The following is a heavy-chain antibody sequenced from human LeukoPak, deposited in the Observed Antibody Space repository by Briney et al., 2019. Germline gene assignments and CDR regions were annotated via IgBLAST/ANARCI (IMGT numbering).Heavy chain of an antibody. CDR3: VRHVARAFDI. CDR1: GYSISSGYY. V-gene: IGHV4-38-2*02. CDR2: INHSGST. Sequence: SETLSLTCTVSGYSISSGYYWGWIRQPPGKGLEWIGEINHSGSTKYNPSLKSRVTISIDTSKNQLSLKLSSVTAADTAVYSCVRHVARAFDIWGQGTKVTVSS. J-gene: IGHJ3*02.